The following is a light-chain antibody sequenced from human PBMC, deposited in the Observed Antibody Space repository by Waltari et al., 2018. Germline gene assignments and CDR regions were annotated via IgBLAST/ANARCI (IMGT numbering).Light chain of an antibody. Sequence: SYVLTQPPSVSVAPGKTARITWGGNIIGSKSVHRYQQKPGQAPVLVVYDDSDRPSGIPERFSGSNSGNTATLTISRVEAGDEADYYCQVWDSSSDHYVFGTGTKVTVL. CDR3: QVWDSSSDHYV. CDR2: DDS. CDR1: IIGSKS. J-gene: IGLJ1*01. V-gene: IGLV3-21*03.